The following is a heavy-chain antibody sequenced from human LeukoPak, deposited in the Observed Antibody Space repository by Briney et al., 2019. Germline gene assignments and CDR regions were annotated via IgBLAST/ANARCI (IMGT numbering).Heavy chain of an antibody. Sequence: GASVKVSCKASGYTFTGYYMHWVRQAPGQGLEWMGWINPNSGGTNYAQKFQGRVTMTRDTSISTAYMELSRLRAEDTAVYYCAKESLRNTVTTRSEADYWGQGTLVTVSS. CDR3: AKESLRNTVTTRSEADY. CDR2: INPNSGGT. CDR1: GYTFTGYY. V-gene: IGHV1-2*02. D-gene: IGHD4-17*01. J-gene: IGHJ4*02.